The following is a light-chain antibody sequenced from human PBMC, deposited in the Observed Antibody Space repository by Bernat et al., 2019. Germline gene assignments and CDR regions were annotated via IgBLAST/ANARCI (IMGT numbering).Light chain of an antibody. Sequence: DIQMTQSPSTLSASVGDRVTITCRASQSISSWLARYQQKPGKAPKPLIYKASSLDSGVPPRVSGSGSGTEFTLTISRLQPDDFATYYCQQYSSNPMDTVGQGTKLEIK. V-gene: IGKV1-5*03. CDR2: KAS. CDR1: QSISSW. CDR3: QQYSSNPMDT. J-gene: IGKJ2*01.